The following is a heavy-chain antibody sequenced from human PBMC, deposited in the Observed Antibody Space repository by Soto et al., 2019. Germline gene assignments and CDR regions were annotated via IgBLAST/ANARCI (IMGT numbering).Heavy chain of an antibody. V-gene: IGHV3-7*01. Sequence: GGSLRLSCAASGFTFSSYWMSWVRQAPGKGLEWVANIKQDGSEKYYVDSVKGRFTISRDNAKNSLYLQMNSLRAEDTAVYYCARDYLMGATPLDAFDIWGQGTMATVSS. CDR2: IKQDGSEK. J-gene: IGHJ3*02. CDR3: ARDYLMGATPLDAFDI. D-gene: IGHD1-26*01. CDR1: GFTFSSYW.